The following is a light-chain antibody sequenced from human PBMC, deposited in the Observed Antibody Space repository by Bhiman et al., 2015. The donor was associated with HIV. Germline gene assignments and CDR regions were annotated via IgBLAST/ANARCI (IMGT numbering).Light chain of an antibody. CDR2: DVS. V-gene: IGLV2-14*03. J-gene: IGLJ1*01. CDR3: SSYTTSSTYV. Sequence: QSALTQPASVSGSPGQSITISCTGTSSNIGNYNYVSWYQHHPGKVPKLMIFDVSKRPSGVSDRFSGSKSDNTASLTISGLQAEDEADYYCSSYTTSSTYVFGTGTKVTVL. CDR1: SSNIGNYNY.